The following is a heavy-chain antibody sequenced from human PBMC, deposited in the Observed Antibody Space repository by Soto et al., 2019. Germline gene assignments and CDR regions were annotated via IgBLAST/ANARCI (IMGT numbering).Heavy chain of an antibody. CDR3: VSNIAVAGTTGDY. CDR2: IIPIFGTA. V-gene: IGHV1-69*06. J-gene: IGHJ4*02. CDR1: GGTFSSYA. Sequence: ASVKVSCKASGGTFSSYAISWVRQAPGQGLEWMGGIIPIFGTANYAQKFQGRVTITADKSTSTAYMELSSLRSEDTAVYYCVSNIAVAGTTGDYWGQGTLVTVSS. D-gene: IGHD6-19*01.